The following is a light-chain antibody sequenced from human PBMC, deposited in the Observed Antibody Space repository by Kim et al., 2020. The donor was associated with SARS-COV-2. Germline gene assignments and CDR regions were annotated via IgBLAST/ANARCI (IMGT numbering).Light chain of an antibody. Sequence: AAVRDRVTITCRASQDIRSYLGWYQQNPGRAPKRLIYGASSLQSGVPSRFSGSGSGTEFTLTISSLQPEDFATYHCLQHNTYPITFGQGTRLEIK. CDR3: LQHNTYPIT. J-gene: IGKJ5*01. CDR2: GAS. V-gene: IGKV1-17*01. CDR1: QDIRSY.